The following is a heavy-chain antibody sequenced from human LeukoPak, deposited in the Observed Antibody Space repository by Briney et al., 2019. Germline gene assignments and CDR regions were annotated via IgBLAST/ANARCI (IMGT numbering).Heavy chain of an antibody. Sequence: SETLSLTCTVSGGPISSYYWSWIRQPAGKGLEWIGRIYTSGSTNYNPSLKSRVTMSVDTSKNQFSLKLSSVTAADTAVYYCARDRAVCSSTSCYIYYYYGMDVWGQGTTVTVSS. CDR3: ARDRAVCSSTSCYIYYYYGMDV. J-gene: IGHJ6*02. D-gene: IGHD2-2*02. V-gene: IGHV4-4*07. CDR2: IYTSGST. CDR1: GGPISSYY.